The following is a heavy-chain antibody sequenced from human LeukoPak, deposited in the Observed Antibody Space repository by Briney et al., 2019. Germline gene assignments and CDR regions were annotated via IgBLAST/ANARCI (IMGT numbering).Heavy chain of an antibody. J-gene: IGHJ4*02. V-gene: IGHV1-69*05. CDR3: ARGKVGFGSWSDFDY. CDR2: IIPIFGTA. D-gene: IGHD6-13*01. CDR1: GGTFSSYA. Sequence: GASVKVSCKASGGTFSSYAISWVRQAPGQGLEWMGRIIPIFGTANYAQKFQGRVTITTDESTSTAYMELSSLRSEDTAVYYCARGKVGFGSWSDFDYWGQGTLVTVSS.